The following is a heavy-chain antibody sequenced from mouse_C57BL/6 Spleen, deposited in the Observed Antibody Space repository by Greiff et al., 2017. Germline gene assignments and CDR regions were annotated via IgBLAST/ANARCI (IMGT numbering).Heavy chain of an antibody. J-gene: IGHJ4*01. Sequence: QVQLKESGAELARPGASVKLSCKASGYTFTSYGISWVKQRTGQGLEWIGEIYPRSGNTYYNEKFKGKATLTADKSSSTAYMELRSLTSEDSAVYFCARRDSNYDYYAMDYWGQGTSVTVSS. CDR3: ARRDSNYDYYAMDY. CDR1: GYTFTSYG. CDR2: IYPRSGNT. D-gene: IGHD2-5*01. V-gene: IGHV1-81*01.